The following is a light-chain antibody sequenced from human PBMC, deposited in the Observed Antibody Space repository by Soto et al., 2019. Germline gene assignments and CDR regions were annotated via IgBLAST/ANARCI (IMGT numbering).Light chain of an antibody. CDR2: GAS. CDR3: QQYSNWPPIT. V-gene: IGKV3-15*01. J-gene: IGKJ5*01. CDR1: QSVSSN. Sequence: EIVMTQSPATLSVSPGERATLSCRASQSVSSNFAWYQQKPGRAPRLLIYGASTRATGIPARFSGSGSGTEFTLTISSLQSEDFAVYYCQQYSNWPPITFGQGTRLEIK.